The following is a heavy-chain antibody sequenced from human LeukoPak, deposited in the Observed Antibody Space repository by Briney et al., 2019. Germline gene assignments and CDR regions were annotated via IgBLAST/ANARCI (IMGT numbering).Heavy chain of an antibody. Sequence: SETLSLTCTVSGVSISIYYWSWIRQPPGKGLEWIGYIYNSESTYYNPSLKSRVAISLDTSKNQFSLRLNSVTAADTAVYYCARVKGSNWFDPWGQGTLVTVSS. CDR1: GVSISIYY. D-gene: IGHD6-6*01. J-gene: IGHJ5*02. V-gene: IGHV4-59*01. CDR2: IYNSEST. CDR3: ARVKGSNWFDP.